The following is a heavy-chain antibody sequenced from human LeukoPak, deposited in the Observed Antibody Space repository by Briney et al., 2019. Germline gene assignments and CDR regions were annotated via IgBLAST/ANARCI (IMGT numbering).Heavy chain of an antibody. CDR3: ARDTWFDP. CDR2: IYYSGST. V-gene: IGHV4-59*01. Sequence: SETLSLTCTVSGGSISSYYWSWIRQPPGKGLEWIGYIYYSGSTNYNPSLKSRVIISVDTSKNQFSLKLSSVTAADTAVYYCARDTWFDPWGQGTLVTVSS. CDR1: GGSISSYY. J-gene: IGHJ5*02.